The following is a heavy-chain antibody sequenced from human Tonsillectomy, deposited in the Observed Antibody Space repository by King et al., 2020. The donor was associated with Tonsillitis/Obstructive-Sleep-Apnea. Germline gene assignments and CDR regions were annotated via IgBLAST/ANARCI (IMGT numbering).Heavy chain of an antibody. V-gene: IGHV3-20*04. CDR3: ARDIGCSSTSCPWNDAFDI. D-gene: IGHD2-2*01. CDR2: INWSGGCT. Sequence: VQLVESGGGVVRPGGSLRLSCAASGFIFDDYDMTWVRQAPGKGLEWVSGINWSGGCTGYGDSVKGRFTISRDNAKNSLYLQMNSLRAEDTALYYCARDIGCSSTSCPWNDAFDIWGQGTMVTVSS. CDR1: GFIFDDYD. J-gene: IGHJ3*02.